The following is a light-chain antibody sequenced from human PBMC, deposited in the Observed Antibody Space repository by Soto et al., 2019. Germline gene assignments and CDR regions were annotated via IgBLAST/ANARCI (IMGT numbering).Light chain of an antibody. CDR2: DAS. CDR1: QSVSSY. CDR3: HQRRDWPLT. J-gene: IGKJ4*01. V-gene: IGKV3-11*01. Sequence: EIVLTQSPATLSLSPEERATLSCRASQSVSSYLAWYQQKPGQAPRLLISDASNRATGIPARFSGSGSGTDFTLTVSSLEPEDFAVYYCHQRRDWPLTFGGGTKVEI.